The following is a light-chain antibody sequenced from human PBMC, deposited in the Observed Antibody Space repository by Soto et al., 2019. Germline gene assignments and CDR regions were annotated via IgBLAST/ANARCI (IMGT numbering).Light chain of an antibody. CDR3: QQHISWPLT. CDR1: QYIGSN. J-gene: IGKJ4*01. V-gene: IGKV3-11*01. Sequence: IVLTQSPATLSLSPGKRATLSCRASQYIGSNLAWYQQKPGQAPRLLVYDASNRATGIPTRFSGSGSGTDFTLTISNLEPEDFAVYYCQQHISWPLTFGGGTKVDIK. CDR2: DAS.